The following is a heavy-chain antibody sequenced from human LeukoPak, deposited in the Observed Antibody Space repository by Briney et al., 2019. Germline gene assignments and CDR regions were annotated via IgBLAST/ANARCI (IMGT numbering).Heavy chain of an antibody. Sequence: GGSLRLSCVASGFTFSTFAMTWVRQAPGKGLEWVSLISGAGVTTYYADSVKGRFTISRDNAKNSLYLQMNSLRVEDTAVYYCARRAPSHDFDDWGQGTLVTVSS. CDR2: ISGAGVTT. CDR3: ARRAPSHDFDD. V-gene: IGHV3-23*01. J-gene: IGHJ4*02. CDR1: GFTFSTFA.